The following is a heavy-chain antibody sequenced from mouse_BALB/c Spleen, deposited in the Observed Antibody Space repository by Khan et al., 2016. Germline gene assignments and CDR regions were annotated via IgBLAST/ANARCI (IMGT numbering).Heavy chain of an antibody. CDR2: INTYTGEP. D-gene: IGHD1-2*01. CDR1: GYTFTNYG. J-gene: IGHJ2*01. V-gene: IGHV9-3-1*01. CDR3: ASSGITTATPYYFDY. Sequence: QIQLVQSGPELKKPGETVKISCKASGYTFTNYGMNWVKQAPGKGLKWMGWINTYTGEPTYADDFKGRFAFSLETSASTAYLQINNLKNEDTATYFCASSGITTATPYYFDYWGQGTTLTVSS.